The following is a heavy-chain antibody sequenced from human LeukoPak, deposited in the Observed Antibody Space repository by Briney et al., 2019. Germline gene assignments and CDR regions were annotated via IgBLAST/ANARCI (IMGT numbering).Heavy chain of an antibody. Sequence: GGSLRLSCAASGLTFSSSVMSWVRQAPGRGLEWVSTITSGGSTYYADSVKGRFTISRDNSENTLYLQMNSLRAEDTAVYYCAKPRTQKSHRAVAGDYYYYGMDVWGQGTTVTVSS. CDR2: ITSGGST. CDR3: AKPRTQKSHRAVAGDYYYYGMDV. D-gene: IGHD6-19*01. V-gene: IGHV3-23*01. CDR1: GLTFSSSV. J-gene: IGHJ6*02.